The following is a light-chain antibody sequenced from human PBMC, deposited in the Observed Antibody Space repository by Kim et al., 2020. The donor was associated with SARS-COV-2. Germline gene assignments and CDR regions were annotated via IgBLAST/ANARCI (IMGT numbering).Light chain of an antibody. CDR1: QSISSW. Sequence: LSASVGDRVTITCRASQSISSWLAWYQQKPGKAPKLLIYKASSLESGVPSRFSGSGSGTEFTLTIRSLQPDDFATYYCQQYNSWTFGQGTKVDIK. V-gene: IGKV1-5*03. CDR3: QQYNSWT. J-gene: IGKJ1*01. CDR2: KAS.